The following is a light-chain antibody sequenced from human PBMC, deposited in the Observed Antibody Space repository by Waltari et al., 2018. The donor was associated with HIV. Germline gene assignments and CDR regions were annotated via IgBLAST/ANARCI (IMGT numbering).Light chain of an antibody. CDR1: QSISSW. V-gene: IGKV1-5*03. CDR2: KAS. CDR3: QQYNSYSKT. Sequence: DIQMTQSPSTLSASVGDRVTITGRASQSISSWLAWYQQKPGKAPKLLIYKASSLESGVPSRFSGSGSGTEFTLTISSLQPDDFATYSCQQYNSYSKTFGQGTKVEIK. J-gene: IGKJ1*01.